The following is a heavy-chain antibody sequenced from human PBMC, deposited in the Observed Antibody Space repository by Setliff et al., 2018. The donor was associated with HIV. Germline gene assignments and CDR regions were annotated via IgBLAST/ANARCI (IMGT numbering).Heavy chain of an antibody. CDR3: VREEVATISPYYYYMDV. D-gene: IGHD5-12*01. Sequence: GGSLRLSCAASGFIFSDYYMSWIRQAPGKGLEWLSYISNSDGSSTRSADSVKGRFTISRDNAKNTLYLQMNSLRAEDTAVYYCVREEVATISPYYYYMDVWGKGTTVTVSS. CDR2: ISNSDGSST. V-gene: IGHV3-11*06. J-gene: IGHJ6*03. CDR1: GFIFSDYY.